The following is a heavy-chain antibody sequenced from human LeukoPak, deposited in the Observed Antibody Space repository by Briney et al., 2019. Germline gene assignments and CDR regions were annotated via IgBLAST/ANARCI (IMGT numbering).Heavy chain of an antibody. V-gene: IGHV3-23*01. CDR3: ARDSDGYNIDY. CDR1: GFTFSSYA. Sequence: PGGSLRLSCAASGFTFSSYAMSWVRQAPGKGLEWVSGISGSGSSTNYADSVKGRFTISRDNAKNSLYLQMNSLRAEDTAVYYCARDSDGYNIDYWGQGTPVTVSS. J-gene: IGHJ4*02. D-gene: IGHD5-24*01. CDR2: ISGSGSST.